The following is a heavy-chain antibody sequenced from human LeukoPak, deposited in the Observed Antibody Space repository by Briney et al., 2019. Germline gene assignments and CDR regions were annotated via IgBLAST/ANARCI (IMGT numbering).Heavy chain of an antibody. Sequence: GGSLRLSCAASGFTFKNYAMSWIRQAPGKGLEWVSAISGSGRGDSTYYAASVKGLFTISRDNSKNTLYLQMKSLRAEDTAVYSCAKEGHSVVGDTITYWGQGTPVTVSP. CDR1: GFTFKNYA. CDR3: AKEGHSVVGDTITY. D-gene: IGHD1-26*01. CDR2: ISGSGRGDST. J-gene: IGHJ4*02. V-gene: IGHV3-23*01.